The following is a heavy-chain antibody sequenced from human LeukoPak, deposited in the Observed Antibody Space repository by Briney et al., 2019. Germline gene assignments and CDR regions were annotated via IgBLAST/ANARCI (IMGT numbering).Heavy chain of an antibody. J-gene: IGHJ3*02. CDR1: VGTFSSYA. Sequence: SVKVSCKASVGTFSSYAISWVRQAPGQGLEWMGGIIPIFGTANYAQKFQGRVTITADESTSTAYMELSSLRSEDTAVYYCARPDSSIAARYDAFDIWGQGTMVTVSS. V-gene: IGHV1-69*01. CDR3: ARPDSSIAARYDAFDI. CDR2: IIPIFGTA. D-gene: IGHD6-6*01.